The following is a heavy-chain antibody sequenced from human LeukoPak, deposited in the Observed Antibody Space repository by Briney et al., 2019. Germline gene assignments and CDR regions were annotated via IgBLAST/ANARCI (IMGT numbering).Heavy chain of an antibody. V-gene: IGHV3-30*18. CDR1: GFTFSSYG. Sequence: GGSLRLSCSASGFTFSSYGMHWVRQAPGKGLEWVAVISYDGSNKYYADSVKGRFTISRDNSKNTLYLQMNSLRAEDTAVYYCAKFVPAAIKYFDYWGQGTLVTVSS. D-gene: IGHD2-2*02. J-gene: IGHJ4*02. CDR2: ISYDGSNK. CDR3: AKFVPAAIKYFDY.